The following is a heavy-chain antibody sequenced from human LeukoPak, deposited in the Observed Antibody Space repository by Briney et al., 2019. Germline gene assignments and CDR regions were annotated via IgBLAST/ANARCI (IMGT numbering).Heavy chain of an antibody. J-gene: IGHJ6*02. CDR1: GFTFSDYY. Sequence: PGGSLRLSCAASGFTFSDYYMSWIRQAPGKGLEWVSYISSSGSTIYYADSAKGRFTISRDNAKNSLYLQMNSLRAEDTAVYYCARDQVLYSNYDGYYGMDVWGQGTTVTVSS. V-gene: IGHV3-11*01. D-gene: IGHD4-11*01. CDR3: ARDQVLYSNYDGYYGMDV. CDR2: ISSSGSTI.